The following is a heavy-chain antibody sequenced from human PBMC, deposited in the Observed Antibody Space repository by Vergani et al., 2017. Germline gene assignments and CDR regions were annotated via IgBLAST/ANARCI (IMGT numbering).Heavy chain of an antibody. CDR1: GFTFSSYG. D-gene: IGHD6-19*01. V-gene: IGHV3-30*18. Sequence: QVQLVESGGGVVQPGRSLRLSCAASGFTFSSYGMHWVRQAPGKGLEWVAVISYDGSNKYYADSVKGRFTISRDNSKNTLYLQMNSLRAEDTAVYYCAKDASIAVASNLDYWGQGTLVTVSS. CDR2: ISYDGSNK. J-gene: IGHJ4*02. CDR3: AKDASIAVASNLDY.